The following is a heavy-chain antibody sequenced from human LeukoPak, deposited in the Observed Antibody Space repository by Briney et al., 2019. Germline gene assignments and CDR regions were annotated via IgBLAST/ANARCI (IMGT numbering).Heavy chain of an antibody. D-gene: IGHD3-9*01. CDR3: APDILTGSYSGY. J-gene: IGHJ4*02. CDR2: ITPNGANT. Sequence: PGGSLRLSCAASGLAFRTYDFSWVRQAPGKGLEWVSLITPNGANTYYADSVKGRFTISTDDSQNTLSLQMNNLTTEDTAIYYCAPDILTGSYSGYWDQGTLVTVSS. V-gene: IGHV3-23*01. CDR1: GLAFRTYD.